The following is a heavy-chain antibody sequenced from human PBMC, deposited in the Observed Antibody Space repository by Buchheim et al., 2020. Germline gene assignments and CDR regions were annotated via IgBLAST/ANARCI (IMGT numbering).Heavy chain of an antibody. V-gene: IGHV4-31*03. CDR1: GGSVSNDDYY. Sequence: QVQLQESGPGLVKPSQTLSLTCTVSGGSVSNDDYYWSWIRQHPGRGLEWIGYSYYSGRTHYNPSLKSRITISVDTSKNQLPLKLSSVTAAVMAVYYCARAYYFSYYIDVWGQGT. CDR3: ARAYYFSYYIDV. J-gene: IGHJ6*03. CDR2: SYYSGRT.